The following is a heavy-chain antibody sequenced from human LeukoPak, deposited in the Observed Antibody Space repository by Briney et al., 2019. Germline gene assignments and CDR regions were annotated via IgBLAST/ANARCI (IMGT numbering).Heavy chain of an antibody. CDR3: ARIAMVAATQWFDP. V-gene: IGHV4-61*02. CDR1: GGSISSGSYY. D-gene: IGHD2-15*01. Sequence: SETLSLTCTVSGGSISSGSYYWSWIRQPAGKGLEWIGRIYTSGSTNYNPSLKSRVTISVDTSKNQFSLKLSSVTAADTAVYYCARIAMVAATQWFDPWGQGTLVTVSS. J-gene: IGHJ5*02. CDR2: IYTSGST.